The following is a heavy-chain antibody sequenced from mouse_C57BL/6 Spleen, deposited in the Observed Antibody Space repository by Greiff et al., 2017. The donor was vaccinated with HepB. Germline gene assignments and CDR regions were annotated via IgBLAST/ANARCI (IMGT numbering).Heavy chain of an antibody. J-gene: IGHJ2*01. CDR1: GYSITSDY. V-gene: IGHV3-8*01. D-gene: IGHD1-1*01. Sequence: EVQLQQSGPGLAKPSQPLSLTCSVTGYSITSDYWNWIRKFPGNKLEYMGYISYSGSTYYNPSLKSRISITRDTSKNQYYLQLNSVTTEDTATYYCARYADYYGSSPHYFDYWGQGATLTVSS. CDR3: ARYADYYGSSPHYFDY. CDR2: ISYSGST.